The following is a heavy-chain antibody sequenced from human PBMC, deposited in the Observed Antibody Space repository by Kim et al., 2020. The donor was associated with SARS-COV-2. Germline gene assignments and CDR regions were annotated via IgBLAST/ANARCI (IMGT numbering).Heavy chain of an antibody. Sequence: SETLSLTCTVSGGSISSSSYYWGWIRQPPGKGLEWIGSIYYSGSTYYNPSLKSRVTISVDTSKNQFSLKLSSVTAADTAVYYCARQIRYYYGSGSHRDRRHWYFDLWGRGTLVTVSS. CDR1: GGSISSSSYY. CDR2: IYYSGST. CDR3: ARQIRYYYGSGSHRDRRHWYFDL. D-gene: IGHD3-10*01. V-gene: IGHV4-39*01. J-gene: IGHJ2*01.